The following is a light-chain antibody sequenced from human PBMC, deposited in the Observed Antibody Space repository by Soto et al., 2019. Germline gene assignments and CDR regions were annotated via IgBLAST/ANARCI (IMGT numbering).Light chain of an antibody. CDR1: QSIASY. CDR3: QQSYSTPLT. J-gene: IGKJ4*01. V-gene: IGKV1-39*01. CDR2: AAS. Sequence: DIQVTQSPSSLSASVGDRVTITCRASQSIASYLNWYQQNPGKAPKFLIYAASSLQTGVPSRFSGSGSGTDFTLTISSLQPEDFATYYCQQSYSTPLTFGGGTKVEMK.